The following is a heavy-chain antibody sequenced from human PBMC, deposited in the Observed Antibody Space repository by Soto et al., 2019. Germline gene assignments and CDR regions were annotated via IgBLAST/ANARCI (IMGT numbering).Heavy chain of an antibody. D-gene: IGHD6-13*01. V-gene: IGHV4-59*08. J-gene: IGHJ6*02. Sequence: SETLSLTCTVSGGSISSYYWSWIRQPPGKGLEWIGYIYYSGSTNYNPSLKSRVTISVDTSKNQFSLKLSSVTAADTAVYYCARLAAAGTYYYYYYGMDVWGQGTTVTVS. CDR1: GGSISSYY. CDR2: IYYSGST. CDR3: ARLAAAGTYYYYYYGMDV.